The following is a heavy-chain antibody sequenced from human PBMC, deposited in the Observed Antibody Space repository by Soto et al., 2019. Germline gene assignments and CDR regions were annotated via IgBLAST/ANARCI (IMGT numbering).Heavy chain of an antibody. J-gene: IGHJ4*02. CDR1: GFPFTDYG. CDR2: ISAYTGNT. Sequence: QVQLVQSGAEVKKPGASVKVSCKASGFPFTDYGFTWVRQAPGEGLEWMGWISAYTGNTNYAQKVQGRVTMSTDTSTSIAYLELRSVRSDDTAVYYCARGPESRSTAYFDYWGQGTLVTVSS. CDR3: ARGPESRSTAYFDY. D-gene: IGHD2-2*01. V-gene: IGHV1-18*01.